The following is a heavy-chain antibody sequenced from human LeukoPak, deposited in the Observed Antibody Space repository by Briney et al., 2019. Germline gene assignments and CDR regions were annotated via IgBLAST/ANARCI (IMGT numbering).Heavy chain of an antibody. J-gene: IGHJ4*02. CDR3: ARRYGGSYLDY. Sequence: SETLSLTCTVSGGSISSYYWSWIRQPPGKGLEWIGYTSYSGSTNYNPSLKSRVTISVDTSKNQFSLKLSSVTAADTAVYYCARRYGGSYLDYWGQGTLVTVST. CDR2: TSYSGST. D-gene: IGHD1-26*01. CDR1: GGSISSYY. V-gene: IGHV4-59*01.